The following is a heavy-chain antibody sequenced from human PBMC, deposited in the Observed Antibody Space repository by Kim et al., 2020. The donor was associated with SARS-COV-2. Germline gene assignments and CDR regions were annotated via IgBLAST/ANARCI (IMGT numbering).Heavy chain of an antibody. V-gene: IGHV1-69*13. CDR1: GGTFSSYA. CDR3: ARPLAYCGGDCYSWADAFDI. CDR2: IIPIFGTA. D-gene: IGHD2-21*01. Sequence: SVKVSCKASGGTFSSYAISWVRQAPGQGLEWMGGIIPIFGTANYAQKFQGRVTITADESTSTAYMELSSLRSEDTAVYYCARPLAYCGGDCYSWADAFDIWGQGTMVTVSS. J-gene: IGHJ3*02.